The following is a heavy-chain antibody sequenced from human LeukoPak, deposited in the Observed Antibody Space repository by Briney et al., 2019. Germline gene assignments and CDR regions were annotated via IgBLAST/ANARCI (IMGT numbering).Heavy chain of an antibody. D-gene: IGHD2-15*01. CDR1: GYTFTSYG. CDR2: ISAYNGNT. J-gene: IGHJ3*01. CDR3: ARTPYCSGGNCYRSAFDL. V-gene: IGHV1-18*01. Sequence: ASVKVSCKASGYTFTSYGISWVRQAPGQGLEWMGWISAYNGNTNYAQKLQGRVTMTPDTSTSTAYMELRSLRSDATAVYSCARTPYCSGGNCYRSAFDLWGQGTMVTVSS.